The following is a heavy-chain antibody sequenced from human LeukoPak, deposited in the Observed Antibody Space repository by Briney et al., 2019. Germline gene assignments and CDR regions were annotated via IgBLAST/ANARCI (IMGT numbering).Heavy chain of an antibody. CDR1: GFTFSSYE. J-gene: IGHJ4*02. D-gene: IGHD6-19*01. CDR2: ISSSGSTI. V-gene: IGHV3-48*03. CDR3: ARWSESIAVAGIRVAFDY. Sequence: GGSLRLSCAASGFTFSSYEMNWVRQAPGKGLEWVSYISSSGSTIYYADSVEGRFTISRDNAKNSLYLQMNSLRAEDTAVYYCARWSESIAVAGIRVAFDYWGQGTLVTVSS.